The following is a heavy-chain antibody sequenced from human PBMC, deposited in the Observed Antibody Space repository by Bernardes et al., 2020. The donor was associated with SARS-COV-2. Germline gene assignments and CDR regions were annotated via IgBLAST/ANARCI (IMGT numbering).Heavy chain of an antibody. CDR2: IIPIFGTA. CDR1: RGTFSSYA. J-gene: IGHJ6*02. D-gene: IGHD5-18*01. V-gene: IGHV1-69*01. Sequence: SVKVSCKASRGTFSSYAISWVRQAPGQGLEWMGWIIPIFGTANYAQKFPGRVTITADESTSTAYMELSSLRSEDTAVYYCARGGYSYGFSAHKGYYYYGMDVWGQGTTVTVSS. CDR3: ARGGYSYGFSAHKGYYYYGMDV.